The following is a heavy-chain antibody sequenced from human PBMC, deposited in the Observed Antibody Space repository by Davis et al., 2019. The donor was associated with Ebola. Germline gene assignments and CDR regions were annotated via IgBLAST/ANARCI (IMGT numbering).Heavy chain of an antibody. Sequence: PGGSLRLSCTASGFSFSSYAMTWVRQAPGKGLEWVSAMSGSGDNTYDADSVKGRFTISRDNSKNTLYLQMNSLRVEDTAVYYCARDRGGGLTGYDYWGQGTVVTVSS. J-gene: IGHJ4*02. CDR2: MSGSGDNT. D-gene: IGHD3-9*01. CDR1: GFSFSSYA. CDR3: ARDRGGGLTGYDY. V-gene: IGHV3-23*01.